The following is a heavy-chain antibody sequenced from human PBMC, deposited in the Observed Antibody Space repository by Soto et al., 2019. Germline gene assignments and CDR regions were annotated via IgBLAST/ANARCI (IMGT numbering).Heavy chain of an antibody. D-gene: IGHD1-1*01. V-gene: IGHV3-21*01. CDR1: GFTFNPYN. Sequence: GGSLRLSCEGSGFTFNPYNMNWVRQAPGKGLEWVASTSTSSSYIYYAASVEGRFTVSRDNAKNSLYLQMSDLRDEDTAVYYCARGLERDTSKNGFDSWGQGTQVTVSS. J-gene: IGHJ5*01. CDR2: TSTSSSYI. CDR3: ARGLERDTSKNGFDS.